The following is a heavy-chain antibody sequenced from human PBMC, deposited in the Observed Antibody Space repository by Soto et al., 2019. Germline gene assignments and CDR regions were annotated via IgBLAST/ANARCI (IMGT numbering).Heavy chain of an antibody. CDR1: GGTFSSYA. CDR2: IIPIFGTA. D-gene: IGHD3-10*01. CDR3: ARDYYGSGSYRY. Sequence: ASVKVSCKASGGTFSSYAISWVRQAPGQGLEWMGGIIPIFGTANYAQKFQGRVTITADESTSTAYMELSSLRSEDTAVYYCARDYYGSGSYRYWGQGTLVTVSS. J-gene: IGHJ4*02. V-gene: IGHV1-69*13.